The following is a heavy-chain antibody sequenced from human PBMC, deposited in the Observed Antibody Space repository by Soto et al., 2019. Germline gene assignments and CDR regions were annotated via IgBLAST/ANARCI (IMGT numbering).Heavy chain of an antibody. CDR2: ISSSSSYI. J-gene: IGHJ4*02. CDR1: GFTFSSYS. D-gene: IGHD3-22*01. V-gene: IGHV3-21*01. CDR3: ARAPYYYDSSGSVFDY. Sequence: GGSLRLSCAASGFTFSSYSMNWVRQAPGKGLEWVSSISSSSSYICYADSVKGRFTISRDNAKNSLYLQMNSLRAEDTAVYYCARAPYYYDSSGSVFDYWGQGTLVTVSS.